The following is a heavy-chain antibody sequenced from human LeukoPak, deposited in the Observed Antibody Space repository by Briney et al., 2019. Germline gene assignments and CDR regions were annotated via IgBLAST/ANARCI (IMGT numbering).Heavy chain of an antibody. D-gene: IGHD6-13*01. J-gene: IGHJ4*02. CDR2: IYYSGST. CDR1: GGSVSSGSYY. Sequence: PSETLSPTCTVSGGSVSSGSYYWSWIRQPPGKGLEWIGYIYYSGSTNYNPSLKSRVTISVDTSKNQFSLKLSSVTAADTAVYYCARKQQLGPRIDYWGQGTLVTVSS. V-gene: IGHV4-61*01. CDR3: ARKQQLGPRIDY.